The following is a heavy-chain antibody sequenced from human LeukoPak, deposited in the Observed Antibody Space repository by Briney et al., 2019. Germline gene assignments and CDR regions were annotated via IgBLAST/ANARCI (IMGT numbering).Heavy chain of an antibody. CDR1: GYTFTGYY. CDR2: INPNSGGT. J-gene: IGHJ4*02. CDR3: ARDRDSNPGVY. D-gene: IGHD4-11*01. Sequence: GASVKVSCKTSGYTFTGYYMHWVRQAPGQGLKWMGWINPNSGGTNYAQNFQGRVTMTRDTSISTVYIELTRLRSDDTAVYYCARDRDSNPGVYWGQGTLVTVSS. V-gene: IGHV1-2*02.